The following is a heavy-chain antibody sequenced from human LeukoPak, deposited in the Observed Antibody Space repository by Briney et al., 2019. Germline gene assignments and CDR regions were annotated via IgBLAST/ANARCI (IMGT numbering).Heavy chain of an antibody. CDR1: GNSISNYA. Sequence: SVTVSCKASGNSISNYAVSWVRQAPGQGFEWMGGIIPIFGTADYAQKFRGRVTITADQSTSTTYMALSSLKSEDTATYYCTTRACHAGGCSSSFYYYYGLHFWGQGTTVSVSS. J-gene: IGHJ6*02. CDR3: TTRACHAGGCSSSFYYYYGLHF. V-gene: IGHV1-69*13. CDR2: IIPIFGTA. D-gene: IGHD3-16*01.